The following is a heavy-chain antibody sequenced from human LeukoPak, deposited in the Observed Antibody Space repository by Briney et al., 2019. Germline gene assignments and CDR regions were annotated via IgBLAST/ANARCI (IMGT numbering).Heavy chain of an antibody. J-gene: IGHJ6*03. CDR3: ARPKVSPQPYYYYYMDV. Sequence: GGSLRLSCAASGFTFDDYAMHWVRQAPGKGLEWVSGISWNSGSIGYADSVKGRFTISRDNAKNSLYLQMNSLRAEDTAVYYCARPKVSPQPYYYYYMDVWGKGTTVTVSS. CDR1: GFTFDDYA. D-gene: IGHD1-1*01. CDR2: ISWNSGSI. V-gene: IGHV3-9*01.